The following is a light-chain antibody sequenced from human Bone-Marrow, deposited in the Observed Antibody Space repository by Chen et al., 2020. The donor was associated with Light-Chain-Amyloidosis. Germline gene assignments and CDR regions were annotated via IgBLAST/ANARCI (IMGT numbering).Light chain of an antibody. CDR3: ETWDDSLKGPT. J-gene: IGLJ2*01. V-gene: IGLV1-44*01. CDR1: DPNIGDNP. CDR2: NTN. Sequence: QSVLTQPPSKSGTPGRRVTIPCSGSDPNIGDNPVKWYQVRGTAPKLLISNTNQRPSGAADRISGSKSGTSASLTISGHRSEDEADYYCETWDDSLKGPTFGGGTKLTVL.